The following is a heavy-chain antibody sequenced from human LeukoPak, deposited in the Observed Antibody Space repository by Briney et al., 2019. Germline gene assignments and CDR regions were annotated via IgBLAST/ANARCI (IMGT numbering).Heavy chain of an antibody. D-gene: IGHD3-10*01. V-gene: IGHV3-21*01. CDR2: ISSSSSYI. Sequence: GGSLRLSCAASGFTFSSYSMNWVRQAPGKGLEWVSSISSSSSYIYYADSVKGRFTISRDNPKNTLYLQMNSLRAEDTAVYYCASTGAYYYYYGMDVWGQGTTVTVSS. CDR3: ASTGAYYYYYGMDV. CDR1: GFTFSSYS. J-gene: IGHJ6*02.